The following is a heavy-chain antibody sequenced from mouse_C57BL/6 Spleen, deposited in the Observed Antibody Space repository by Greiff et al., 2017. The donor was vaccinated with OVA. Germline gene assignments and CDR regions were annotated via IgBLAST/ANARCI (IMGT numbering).Heavy chain of an antibody. CDR2: IHPNSGST. Sequence: VQLQQPGAELVKPGASVKLSCKASGYTFTSYWMHWVKQRPGQGLEWIGMIHPNSGSTNYNEKFKSKATLTVDKSSCTAYMQLSSLTSDDSAVYYCARMTTVVVYAMYYWGQGTSVTVS. D-gene: IGHD1-1*01. CDR1: GYTFTSYW. V-gene: IGHV1-64*01. J-gene: IGHJ4*01. CDR3: ARMTTVVVYAMYY.